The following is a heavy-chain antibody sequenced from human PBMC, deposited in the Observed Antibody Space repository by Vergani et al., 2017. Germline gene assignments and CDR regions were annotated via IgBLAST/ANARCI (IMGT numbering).Heavy chain of an antibody. D-gene: IGHD3-3*01. J-gene: IGHJ6*02. CDR3: ARDVLRGDVGVTLEWLLNYYYYGMDV. CDR2: ISSSSSYI. Sequence: EVQLVESGGGLVKPGGSLRLSCAASGFTFSSYSMNWVRQAPGKGLEWVSSISSSSSYIYYADSVKGRFTISRDNAKNSLYLQMNSLRAEDTAVYYCARDVLRGDVGVTLEWLLNYYYYGMDVWGQGTTVTVSS. CDR1: GFTFSSYS. V-gene: IGHV3-21*01.